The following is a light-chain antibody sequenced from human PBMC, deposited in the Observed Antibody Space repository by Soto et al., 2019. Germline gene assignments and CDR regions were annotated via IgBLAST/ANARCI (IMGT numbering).Light chain of an antibody. CDR2: WAS. CDR1: QSVLYNSNNKNY. J-gene: IGKJ4*01. V-gene: IGKV4-1*01. Sequence: DIVMTQSPDSLAVSLGERATINCKSSQSVLYNSNNKNYLAWYQQKPGQPPKLLLYWASTRESGVPDRFRGSGSGKDFPLTLSSLKAEDVAVYCCQQYDSLGLSFGGGAKLEIK. CDR3: QQYDSLGLS.